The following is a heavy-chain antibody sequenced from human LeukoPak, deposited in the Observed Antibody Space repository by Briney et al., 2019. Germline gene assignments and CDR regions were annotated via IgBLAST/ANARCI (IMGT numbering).Heavy chain of an antibody. CDR2: ISGSGGST. CDR3: AKESIAGATTHVFDI. D-gene: IGHD1-26*01. Sequence: GGSLRLSCAASGFTFSSYGMSWVRQAPGKGLEWVSAISGSGGSTYYADSVKGRFTISRDNSKNTLYLQMNSLRPEDTAVYFCAKESIAGATTHVFDIWGRGTLVTVSS. CDR1: GFTFSSYG. J-gene: IGHJ2*01. V-gene: IGHV3-23*01.